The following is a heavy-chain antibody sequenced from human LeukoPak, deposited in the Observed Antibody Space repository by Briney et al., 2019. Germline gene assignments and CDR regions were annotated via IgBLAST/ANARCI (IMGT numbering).Heavy chain of an antibody. CDR1: GLTFSSYA. CDR2: ISSSGGTT. CDR3: AKVVSAGIAAAGPRGYFDY. D-gene: IGHD6-13*01. J-gene: IGHJ4*02. V-gene: IGHV3-23*01. Sequence: GGSLRLSCAASGLTFSSYAMSWVRQAPGKGLEWVSAISSSGGTTYYADSVKGRFTISRDNSKNTLYLQMNSLRAEDTAVYYCAKVVSAGIAAAGPRGYFDYWGQGTLVTVSS.